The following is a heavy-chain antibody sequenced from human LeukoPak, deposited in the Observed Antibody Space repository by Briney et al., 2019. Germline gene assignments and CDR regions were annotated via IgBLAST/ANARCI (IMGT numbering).Heavy chain of an antibody. CDR2: MNPNSGNT. D-gene: IGHD3-22*01. CDR1: GYTITNNY. Sequence: ASVKVSCKASGYTITNNYMHWVRQATGQGLEWMGWMNPNSGNTGYAQKFQGRVTITRNTSISTAYMELSSLRSEDTAVYYCARGLIVTYYYDSSGYKIDYYYMDVWGKGTTVTVSS. V-gene: IGHV1-8*03. CDR3: ARGLIVTYYYDSSGYKIDYYYMDV. J-gene: IGHJ6*03.